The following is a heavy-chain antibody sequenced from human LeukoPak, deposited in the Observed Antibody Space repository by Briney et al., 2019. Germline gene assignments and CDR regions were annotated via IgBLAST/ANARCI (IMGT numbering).Heavy chain of an antibody. Sequence: GGSLRLSCAASGFTFSSYAMHWVRQAPGKGLEWVAVISYDGSNKYYADSVRGRFTISRDNSKNTLYLQMNSLRAEDTAVYYCARGTRYCSGGSCYSVDYWGQGTLVTVSS. V-gene: IGHV3-30*04. CDR2: ISYDGSNK. CDR1: GFTFSSYA. CDR3: ARGTRYCSGGSCYSVDY. D-gene: IGHD2-15*01. J-gene: IGHJ4*02.